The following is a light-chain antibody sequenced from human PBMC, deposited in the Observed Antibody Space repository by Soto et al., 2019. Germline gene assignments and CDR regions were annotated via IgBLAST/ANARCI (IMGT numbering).Light chain of an antibody. V-gene: IGKV3-11*01. CDR2: DAS. J-gene: IGKJ3*01. CDR1: QSVSSY. CDR3: QQRSKSPGFT. Sequence: EIVLTQSPATLSLSTGERATLSCRASQSVSSYLAWYQQKPGQAPRRLIYDASNRSTGIPARFSGSGSGTAFTLANSSLEREDLGVYECQQRSKSPGFTFGPGNKVDLQ.